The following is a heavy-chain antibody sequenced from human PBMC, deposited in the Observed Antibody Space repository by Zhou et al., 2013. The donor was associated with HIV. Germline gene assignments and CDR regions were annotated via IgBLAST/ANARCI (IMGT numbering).Heavy chain of an antibody. Sequence: QVQLVQSGAEVKKPGSSVKVSCKASGGTFSSYAISWVRQAPGQGLEWMGGIIPIFGTANYAQKFQGRVTITTDESTSTAYMELSSLRSEDTAVYYCSLVIVGATGLDPWGQGTLVTVSS. CDR1: GGTFSSYA. CDR3: SLVIVGATGLDP. D-gene: IGHD1-26*01. CDR2: IIPIFGTA. V-gene: IGHV1-69*05. J-gene: IGHJ5*02.